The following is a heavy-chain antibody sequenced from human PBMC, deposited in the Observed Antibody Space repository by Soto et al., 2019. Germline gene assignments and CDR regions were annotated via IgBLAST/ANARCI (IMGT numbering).Heavy chain of an antibody. Sequence: GGSLRLSCTASGFTFSNYVMSWVRQAPGRGLEWVSAISGSGISTFYADSVKGRSIISRDNSKNTLYLQLNSLKVEDTAVYFCARVQIQKLENIFDYWGQGTLVTVSS. D-gene: IGHD3-3*01. CDR3: ARVQIQKLENIFDY. J-gene: IGHJ4*02. CDR1: GFTFSNYV. V-gene: IGHV3-23*01. CDR2: ISGSGIST.